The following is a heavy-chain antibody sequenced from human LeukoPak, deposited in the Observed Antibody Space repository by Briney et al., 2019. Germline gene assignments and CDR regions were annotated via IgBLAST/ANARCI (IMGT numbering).Heavy chain of an antibody. CDR3: ARQYSNLAGHDY. D-gene: IGHD4-11*01. Sequence: GESLKISCKGSGYSFTSYWIGWVRQMPGKGLEWMGVINPGDSDTRYSPSFQGQVTISADRSISTAYLQWSSLKASDTTMYYCARQYSNLAGHDYRGQGTLVTVSS. J-gene: IGHJ4*02. V-gene: IGHV5-51*01. CDR1: GYSFTSYW. CDR2: INPGDSDT.